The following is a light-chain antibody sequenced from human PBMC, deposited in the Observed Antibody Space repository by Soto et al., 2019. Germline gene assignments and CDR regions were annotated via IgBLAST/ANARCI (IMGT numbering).Light chain of an antibody. V-gene: IGKV1-5*01. J-gene: IGKJ5*01. CDR3: QQYNTYST. CDR2: DAS. CDR1: QSISRW. Sequence: DIQLTQSPSTLSASVGDRVTTTCRASQSISRWLAWYQQKPGKAPQALIYDASSLKSGVPSRFSGNGSGTEFTLTISSLQPDDFATYYCQQYNTYSTFGQGTRLEIK.